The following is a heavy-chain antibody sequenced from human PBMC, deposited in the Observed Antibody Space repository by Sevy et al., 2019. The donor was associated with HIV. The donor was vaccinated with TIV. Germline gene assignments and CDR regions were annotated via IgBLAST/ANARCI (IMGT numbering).Heavy chain of an antibody. Sequence: GGSLRLSCAASGFTFSNAWMSWVRQAPGKGLEWVGRIKSKTDGGTTDYAAPVKGRFTISRDDSKNTLYLQMNSLKTEDTAVYYCTTEPAIVVVVAATNPFDYWGQGTMVTVSS. J-gene: IGHJ4*02. CDR1: GFTFSNAW. CDR3: TTEPAIVVVVAATNPFDY. V-gene: IGHV3-15*01. CDR2: IKSKTDGGTT. D-gene: IGHD2-15*01.